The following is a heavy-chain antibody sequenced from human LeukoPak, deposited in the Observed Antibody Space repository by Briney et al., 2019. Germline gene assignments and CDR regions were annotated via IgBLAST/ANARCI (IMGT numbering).Heavy chain of an antibody. CDR3: AREPHYYGSGSGDY. V-gene: IGHV1-2*02. J-gene: IGHJ4*02. D-gene: IGHD3-10*01. Sequence: ASVKVSCKASGYTFTGYYMHWVRQAPGQGLEWMGWIDPNSGGTNYAQKFQGRVTMTRDTSISTACMELSRLRSDDTAVYYCAREPHYYGSGSGDYWGQGTLVTVSS. CDR1: GYTFTGYY. CDR2: IDPNSGGT.